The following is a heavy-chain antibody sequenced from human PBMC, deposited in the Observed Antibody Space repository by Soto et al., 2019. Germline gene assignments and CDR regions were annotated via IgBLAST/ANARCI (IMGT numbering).Heavy chain of an antibody. CDR2: ISYDGSSK. CDR3: ARDLNYYDSSGYYPVPDY. Sequence: GGSLRLSCAASGFTFSAYAMHWVRQAPGRGLEWVAVISYDGSSKYYADSVKGRFTISRDNSKNTLYLQMNSLRAEDTAVYYCARDLNYYDSSGYYPVPDYWCQGTLVNVAS. J-gene: IGHJ4*02. CDR1: GFTFSAYA. D-gene: IGHD3-22*01. V-gene: IGHV3-30-3*01.